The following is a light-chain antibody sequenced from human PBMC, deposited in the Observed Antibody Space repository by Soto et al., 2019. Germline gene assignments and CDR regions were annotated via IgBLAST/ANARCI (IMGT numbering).Light chain of an antibody. J-gene: IGKJ4*01. V-gene: IGKV4-1*01. CDR1: QSLLYSSNNKNY. CDR2: WAS. Sequence: IVMTQSPDSLAVSLGERATINCKSSQSLLYSSNNKNYLAWYQQRPGHPPRLLIYWASTPDSGVPARFSGSGFGTEFTLTIDSLRAEDVAVYYCQQYSDTPLTFGALTKVDIX. CDR3: QQYSDTPLT.